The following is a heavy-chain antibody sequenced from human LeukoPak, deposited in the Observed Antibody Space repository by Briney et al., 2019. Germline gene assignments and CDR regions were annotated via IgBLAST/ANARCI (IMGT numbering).Heavy chain of an antibody. V-gene: IGHV3-43*02. CDR2: ISGGADST. Sequence: PGGSLRLSCAASGFTFDDYAMHWVRQAPGKGLEWVSLISGGADSTYYAGSVKGRFSISRDNSKNSLYLQMNSLRTEDTAFYYCARAPPPVAGTYWYFDLWGRGTLVTVSS. J-gene: IGHJ2*01. D-gene: IGHD6-19*01. CDR3: ARAPPPVAGTYWYFDL. CDR1: GFTFDDYA.